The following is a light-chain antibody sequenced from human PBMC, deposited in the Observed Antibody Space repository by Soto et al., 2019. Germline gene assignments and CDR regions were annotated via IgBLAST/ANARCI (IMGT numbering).Light chain of an antibody. Sequence: LTQAASVSGVPGQSISISCTGTSSDVGSYNLVSWYQQHPGKAPKLMIYEGSKRPSGVSNRFSGSKSGNTASLTISGLQAEDEADYYCCSYAGSSTYVFGTGTKVTVL. CDR1: SSDVGSYNL. CDR3: CSYAGSSTYV. J-gene: IGLJ1*01. CDR2: EGS. V-gene: IGLV2-23*01.